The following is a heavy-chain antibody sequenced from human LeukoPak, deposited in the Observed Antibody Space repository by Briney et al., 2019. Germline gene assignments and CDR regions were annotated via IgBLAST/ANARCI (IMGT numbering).Heavy chain of an antibody. CDR3: AKVREGAVDS. V-gene: IGHV3-7*05. CDR2: VEKYGNEI. CDR1: GGRVSRYW. J-gene: IGHJ4*02. D-gene: IGHD5-24*01. Sequence: GGSLRLSCAVSGGRVSRYWLSWGCHWPGKGQEWEANVEKYGNEIYYEEPVKGRFTISRDNGKNLQYLQMNSLRDDDTAPYYFAKVREGAVDSWGQGTRVTVSS.